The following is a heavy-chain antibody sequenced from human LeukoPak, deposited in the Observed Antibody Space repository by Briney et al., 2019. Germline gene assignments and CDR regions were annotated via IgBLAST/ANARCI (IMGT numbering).Heavy chain of an antibody. CDR1: GFTLSSHG. CDR2: ISSDGGKK. V-gene: IGHV3-30*18. Sequence: PGGSLRLSCVVSGFTLSSHGMHWVRQAPGKGLEWVAVISSDGGKKSYADSVKGRFTISRDNAKNSLYLQMNSLRAEDTALYYCAKDMGTSYSSGWYFNGMDVWGQGTTVTVSS. D-gene: IGHD6-19*01. CDR3: AKDMGTSYSSGWYFNGMDV. J-gene: IGHJ6*02.